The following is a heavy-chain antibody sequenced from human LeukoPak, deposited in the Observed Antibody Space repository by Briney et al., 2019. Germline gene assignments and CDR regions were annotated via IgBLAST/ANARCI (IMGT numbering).Heavy chain of an antibody. CDR1: GFTFSSYA. J-gene: IGHJ4*02. CDR3: ARGGAGGLRLGELSLRLLY. D-gene: IGHD3-16*02. CDR2: ISSSAGNT. Sequence: GGSLRLSCAASGFTFSSYAISWVRQAPGKGLEWVSAISSSAGNTNYADSVKGRLTISRDNSKNTLYLQMNSLRVEDTAVYYCARGGAGGLRLGELSLRLLYWGQGTLVTVSS. V-gene: IGHV3-23*01.